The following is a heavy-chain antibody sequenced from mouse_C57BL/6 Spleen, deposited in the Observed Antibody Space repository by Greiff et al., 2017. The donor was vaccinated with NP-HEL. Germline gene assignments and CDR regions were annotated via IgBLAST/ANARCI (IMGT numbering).Heavy chain of an antibody. CDR3: ARHEGYSNDDAMDY. Sequence: EVQLVESGGGLVKPGGSLKLSCAASGFTFSSYTMSWVRQTPEKRLEWVATISGGGGNTYYPDSVKGRFTISRDNAKNTLYLQMSSLRSEDTALYYCARHEGYSNDDAMDYWGQGTSVTVSS. CDR2: ISGGGGNT. CDR1: GFTFSSYT. J-gene: IGHJ4*01. V-gene: IGHV5-9*01. D-gene: IGHD2-12*01.